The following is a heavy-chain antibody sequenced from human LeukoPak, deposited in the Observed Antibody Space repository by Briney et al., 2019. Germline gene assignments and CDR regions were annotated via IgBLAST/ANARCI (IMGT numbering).Heavy chain of an antibody. CDR3: ARPKVSGWYLYFDY. J-gene: IGHJ4*02. Sequence: PSETLSLTCTVSGGSISSYYWSWIRQPPGKGLEWIGYIYYSGSTNYNPSLKSRVTISVDTSKNQFSLKLSSVTAADTAVYYRARPKVSGWYLYFDYWGQGTLVTVSS. V-gene: IGHV4-59*01. D-gene: IGHD6-19*01. CDR1: GGSISSYY. CDR2: IYYSGST.